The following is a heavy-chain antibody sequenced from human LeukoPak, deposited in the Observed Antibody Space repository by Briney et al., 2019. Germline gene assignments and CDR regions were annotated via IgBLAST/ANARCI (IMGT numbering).Heavy chain of an antibody. CDR1: GLTFSHFA. D-gene: IGHD1-26*01. Sequence: PGRSLKLSCAVSGLTFSHFAFHWVRQAPGKGLECLGYISYDGVDIFYADSVKGRFTISRDNSKNTLYLQMNSLRAEDTAVYYCARDRHGSLDYWGQGTLVTVFS. CDR2: ISYDGVDI. V-gene: IGHV3-30-3*01. CDR3: ARDRHGSLDY. J-gene: IGHJ4*02.